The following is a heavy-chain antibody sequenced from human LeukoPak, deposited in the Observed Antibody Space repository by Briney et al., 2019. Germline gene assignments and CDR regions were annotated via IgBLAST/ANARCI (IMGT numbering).Heavy chain of an antibody. CDR2: ISWNSGSI. CDR1: GFTFDDYV. J-gene: IGHJ3*02. V-gene: IGHV3-9*03. CDR3: AKDISKEVGAFDI. Sequence: GGSLTLSCAASGFTFDDYVMHWVRQAPGKGLEWVSGISWNSGSIGYADSVKGRFTISRDNAKNSLYLQMNSLRAEDMALYYCAKDISKEVGAFDIWGQGTMVSVSS.